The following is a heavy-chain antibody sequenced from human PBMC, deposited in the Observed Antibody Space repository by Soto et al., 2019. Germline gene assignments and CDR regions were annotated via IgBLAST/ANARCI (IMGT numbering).Heavy chain of an antibody. D-gene: IGHD2-2*01. CDR3: AKDLLWPPSGPSDY. J-gene: IGHJ4*02. V-gene: IGHV3-23*01. CDR1: GFTFSSYA. CDR2: ISGSGGST. Sequence: GGSLRLSCAASGFTFSSYAMSWVRQAPGKGLEWVSAISGSGGSTYYADSVKGRFTISRDNSKNTLYLQMNSLRAEDTAVYYCAKDLLWPPSGPSDYWGQGTLVTSPQ.